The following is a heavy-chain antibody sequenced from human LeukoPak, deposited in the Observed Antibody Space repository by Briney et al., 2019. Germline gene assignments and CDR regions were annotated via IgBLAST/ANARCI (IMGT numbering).Heavy chain of an antibody. V-gene: IGHV1-8*01. J-gene: IGHJ4*02. Sequence: ASVKVSCKAPGYTFTSYDINWVRQATGQGLEWMGWMNPNSGNTGYAQKFQGRVTITRDTSASTAYMELSSLRSEDTAVYYCARPHSGYSGYDYAYWGQGTLVTVSS. D-gene: IGHD5-12*01. CDR1: GYTFTSYD. CDR3: ARPHSGYSGYDYAY. CDR2: MNPNSGNT.